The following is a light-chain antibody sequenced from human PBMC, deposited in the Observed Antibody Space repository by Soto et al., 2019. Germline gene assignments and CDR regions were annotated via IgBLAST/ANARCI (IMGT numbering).Light chain of an antibody. J-gene: IGLJ1*01. Sequence: QSVLAQPPSASGAPGPRVTISFSGSSSNIGSNTVNWYQQLPGTAPNLLIYSNSHRPSGVPDRFSGSKSGTSASLAISGLQSEDEADYYCAAWDDSLNGYVFGTGTKVTVL. CDR2: SNS. CDR3: AAWDDSLNGYV. CDR1: SSNIGSNT. V-gene: IGLV1-44*01.